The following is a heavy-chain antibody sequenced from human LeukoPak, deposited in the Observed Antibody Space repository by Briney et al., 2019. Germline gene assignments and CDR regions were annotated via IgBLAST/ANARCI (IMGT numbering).Heavy chain of an antibody. CDR2: IGIYSGNT. J-gene: IGHJ4*02. CDR3: ARDYRYAFDN. D-gene: IGHD5-12*01. CDR1: GFTFSDYS. V-gene: IGHV3-48*04. Sequence: GGSLRLSCAASGFTFSDYSMNWVRQAPGKGLEGISYIGIYSGNTKYADSVKGRFTISGDSAKNSVYLQMNSLRVEDTAVYYCARDYRYAFDNWGQGTLVTVSS.